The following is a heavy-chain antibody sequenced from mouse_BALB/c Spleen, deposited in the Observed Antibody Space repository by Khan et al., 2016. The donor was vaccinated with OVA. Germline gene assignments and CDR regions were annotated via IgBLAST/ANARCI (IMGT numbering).Heavy chain of an antibody. CDR2: ISSGGSYT. J-gene: IGHJ3*01. D-gene: IGHD1-1*01. CDR1: GFTFSTYG. V-gene: IGHV5-6*01. Sequence: EVVLVEFGGDLVKPEGSLKLSCAASGFTFSTYGMSWVRQTPDKRLEWVATISSGGSYTYYPDSVQGRFTISRDNAKKTLYLQMSSLKADDTAMFYWSRLAYYYDSEGFAYWGQGTLVTVSA. CDR3: SRLAYYYDSEGFAY.